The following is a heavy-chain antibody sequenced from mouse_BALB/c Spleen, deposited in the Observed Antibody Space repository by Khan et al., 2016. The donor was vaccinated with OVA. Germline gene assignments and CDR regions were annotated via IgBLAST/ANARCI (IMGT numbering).Heavy chain of an antibody. V-gene: IGHV1-54*01. Sequence: QVQLQQSGAELVRPGTSLKVSCKASGYAFSDYLIEWLKQRPGQGLEWIGMINPGSGDTKFNETFKAKAALTADKSSRTAYMQLSSLTSDDSAVYFCARSGYGFGAYWGQGTLVTVS. CDR3: ARSGYGFGAY. D-gene: IGHD3-2*02. CDR2: INPGSGDT. J-gene: IGHJ3*01. CDR1: GYAFSDYL.